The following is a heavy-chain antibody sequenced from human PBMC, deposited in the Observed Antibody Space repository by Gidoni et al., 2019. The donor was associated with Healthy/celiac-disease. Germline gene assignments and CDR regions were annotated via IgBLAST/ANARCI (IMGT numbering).Heavy chain of an antibody. V-gene: IGHV1-2*02. Sequence: QVQLVQSGAEVKKPGASVKVSCKASGYTFTRYYMHWVRQAPGQGLEWMGWINPNSGGTNYAQKFQGRVTMTRDTSISTAYMELSRLRSDDTAVYYCARGALLWFGEDPGFDYWGQGTLVTVSS. CDR2: INPNSGGT. J-gene: IGHJ4*02. D-gene: IGHD3-10*01. CDR1: GYTFTRYY. CDR3: ARGALLWFGEDPGFDY.